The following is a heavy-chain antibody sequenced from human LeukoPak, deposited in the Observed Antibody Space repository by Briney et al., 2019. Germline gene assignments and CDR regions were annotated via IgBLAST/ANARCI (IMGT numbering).Heavy chain of an antibody. Sequence: GGSLRLSCAASGFTFSSYSMNWVRQAPGKGLEWVSYISSSSSTIYYADSVKGRFTISRDNAKNSLYLQMNSLRDEDKAVYYCARAYGGDYGDYDSYFDLWGRGTLVTVSS. J-gene: IGHJ2*01. D-gene: IGHD4-17*01. V-gene: IGHV3-48*02. CDR1: GFTFSSYS. CDR2: ISSSSSTI. CDR3: ARAYGGDYGDYDSYFDL.